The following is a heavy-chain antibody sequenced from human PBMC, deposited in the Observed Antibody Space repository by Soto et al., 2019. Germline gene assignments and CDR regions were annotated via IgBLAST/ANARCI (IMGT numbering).Heavy chain of an antibody. CDR2: ISAHNGNT. D-gene: IGHD1-26*01. Sequence: QVQLVQSGPEVKRPWASVKLSCKPSGYTFTSYGISWVRQAPGQGLEWMGWISAHNGNTNYAQKVQGRVTRTRDTATSTAYMELTSLRSDATAVYSGASSWYSTTRYFDFWGRGTLVTVSS. CDR1: GYTFTSYG. J-gene: IGHJ2*01. V-gene: IGHV1-18*01. CDR3: ASSWYSTTRYFDF.